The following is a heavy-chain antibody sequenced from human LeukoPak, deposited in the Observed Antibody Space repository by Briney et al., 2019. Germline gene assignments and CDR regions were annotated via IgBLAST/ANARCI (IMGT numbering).Heavy chain of an antibody. V-gene: IGHV4-59*01. CDR1: GGSISSYY. J-gene: IGHJ3*02. CDR2: IYYSGST. D-gene: IGHD6-19*01. CDR3: ASAISSGWYYDAFDI. Sequence: SETLSLTCIVSGGSISSYYWSWIRQPPGKGLEWIGYIYYSGSTNYNPSLKSRVTISVDTSKNQFSLKLSSVTAADTAVYYCASAISSGWYYDAFDIWGQGTMVTVSS.